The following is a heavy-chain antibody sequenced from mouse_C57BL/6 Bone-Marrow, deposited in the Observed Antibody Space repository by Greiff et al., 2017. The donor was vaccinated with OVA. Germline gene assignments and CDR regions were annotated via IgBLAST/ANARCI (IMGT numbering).Heavy chain of an antibody. J-gene: IGHJ2*01. V-gene: IGHV1-15*01. CDR2: IDPETGGT. CDR1: GYTFTDYE. CDR3: TRRDYYGSRDYFDY. Sequence: VQLQQSGAELVRPGASVTLSCKASGYTFTDYEMHWVKQTPVHGLEWIGAIDPETGGTAYNQKFKGKAILTADKSSSTAYMELRSLTSEDSAVYYCTRRDYYGSRDYFDYWGQGTTLTVSS. D-gene: IGHD1-1*01.